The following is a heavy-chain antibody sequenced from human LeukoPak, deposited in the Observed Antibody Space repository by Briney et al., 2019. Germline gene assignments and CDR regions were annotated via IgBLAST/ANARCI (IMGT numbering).Heavy chain of an antibody. CDR2: INPSGGPA. J-gene: IGHJ4*02. CDR3: AREAIFGVVREYYFDL. D-gene: IGHD3-3*01. Sequence: ASAKVSCKASGYTFTRYYIHWVRQAPGQGLEWMGVINPSGGPATYAQKFQGRVTLTRDTSTTTVYMEVNSLRSDDTAVYYCAREAIFGVVREYYFDLWGQGTLVTVS. V-gene: IGHV1-46*01. CDR1: GYTFTRYY.